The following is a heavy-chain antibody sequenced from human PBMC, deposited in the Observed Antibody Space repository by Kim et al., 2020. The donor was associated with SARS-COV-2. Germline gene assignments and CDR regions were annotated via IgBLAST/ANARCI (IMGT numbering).Heavy chain of an antibody. CDR2: IKTKTNGGTT. D-gene: IGHD3-22*01. CDR1: GFIFSNAW. CDR3: TTCDSSGYFLYYYYGMDV. V-gene: IGHV3-15*01. Sequence: GGSLRLSCAASGFIFSNAWMSWVRQAPGKGLEWVGRIKTKTNGGTTDYAAPVEGRFTISRDDSKNTLYLQMNNLKTEDTAVYYSTTCDSSGYFLYYYYGMDVWGQGTTVTVSS. J-gene: IGHJ6*02.